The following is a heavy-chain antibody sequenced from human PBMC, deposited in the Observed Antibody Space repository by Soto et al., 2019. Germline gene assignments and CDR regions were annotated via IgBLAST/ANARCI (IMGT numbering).Heavy chain of an antibody. J-gene: IGHJ4*02. Sequence: RASVKVSCKASGGTLSSSGISWVRQAPGQGLEYMGGIIPIFGPANYAQMFQGRVTITADESTSTAYMELNSLRSEDTAVYYCATSHCSGGTCFPRRNYFDYWGQGTLVTVSS. V-gene: IGHV1-69*13. CDR1: GGTLSSSG. CDR3: ATSHCSGGTCFPRRNYFDY. D-gene: IGHD2-15*01. CDR2: IIPIFGPA.